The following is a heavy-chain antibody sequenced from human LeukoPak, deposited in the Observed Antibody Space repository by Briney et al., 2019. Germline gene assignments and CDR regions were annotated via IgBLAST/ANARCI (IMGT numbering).Heavy chain of an antibody. CDR3: ARDAPYYGMDV. V-gene: IGHV4-34*01. D-gene: IGHD2-2*01. J-gene: IGHJ6*02. CDR1: GGSFSGYY. Sequence: SETLSLTCAVYGGSFSGYYWSWIRQPPGKGLEWIGEINHSGSTNYNPSLKSRVTISVDTSKNQFSLELSSVTAADTAVYYCARDAPYYGMDVWGQGTTVTVSS. CDR2: INHSGST.